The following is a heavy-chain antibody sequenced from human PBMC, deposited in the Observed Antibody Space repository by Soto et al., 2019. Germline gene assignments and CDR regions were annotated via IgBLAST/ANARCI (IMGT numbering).Heavy chain of an antibody. CDR1: GGSISSYG. V-gene: IGHV4-59*08. J-gene: IGHJ4*02. Sequence: PSETLSLTCTVSGGSISSYGWSWTMQTTRKGLEWIGYIYYSGSTNYNPSLKSRVTISVDTSKNQFPLKLSSVTAADTAVYYCARHEVGMATITGPFDYWGQGTLVTVSS. D-gene: IGHD5-12*01. CDR2: IYYSGST. CDR3: ARHEVGMATITGPFDY.